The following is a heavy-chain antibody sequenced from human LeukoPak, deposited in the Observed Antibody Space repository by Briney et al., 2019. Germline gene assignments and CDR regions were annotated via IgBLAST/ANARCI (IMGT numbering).Heavy chain of an antibody. CDR3: ARVLPVVVVAASNRGTYFDY. CDR2: INHSGST. J-gene: IGHJ4*02. CDR1: GGSFSGYY. V-gene: IGHV4-34*01. D-gene: IGHD2-15*01. Sequence: SETLSLTCAVYGGSFSGYYWSWIRQPPGNGLEWIGEINHSGSTNYNPSLKSRVTISVDTSKNQFSLKLSSVTAADTAVYYCARVLPVVVVAASNRGTYFDYWGQGTLVTVSS.